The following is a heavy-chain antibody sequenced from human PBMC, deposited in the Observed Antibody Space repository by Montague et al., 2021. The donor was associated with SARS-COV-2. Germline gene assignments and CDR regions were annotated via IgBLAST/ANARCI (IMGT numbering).Heavy chain of an antibody. CDR2: IYYSGST. CDR1: GASISSYY. V-gene: IGHV4-59*01. CDR3: ARGTGLLSRAPYGMDV. D-gene: IGHD2-21*02. J-gene: IGHJ6*02. Sequence: SETLSLTCTVSGASISSYYWSWIRQPPGKGLEWIGYIYYSGSTNYNPSLKSRVTISVDTSKNQFSLKLSSVTAADTAVYYCARGTGLLSRAPYGMDVWGQGTTVTVPS.